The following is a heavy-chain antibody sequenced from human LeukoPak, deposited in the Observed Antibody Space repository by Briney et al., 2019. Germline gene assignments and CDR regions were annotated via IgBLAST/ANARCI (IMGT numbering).Heavy chain of an antibody. V-gene: IGHV4-59*01. CDR3: ARAESSGWYGNFDY. CDR1: GGSISSYY. D-gene: IGHD6-19*01. Sequence: SETLSLTCTVSGGSISSYYWSWIRQPPGKGLEWIGYIYYSGSTNYNPSLKSRVIISVDTSKNQFSLKLSSVTAADTAVYYCARAESSGWYGNFDYWGQGTLVTVSS. J-gene: IGHJ4*02. CDR2: IYYSGST.